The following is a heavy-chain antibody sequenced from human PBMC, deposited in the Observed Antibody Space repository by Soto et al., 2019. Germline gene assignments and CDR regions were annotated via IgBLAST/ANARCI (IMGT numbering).Heavy chain of an antibody. CDR2: IIGSGGST. V-gene: IGHV3-23*01. CDR1: GFTFSNFA. Sequence: GGSLRLSCAASGFTFSNFAMSWVRQAPGKGLEWVSCIIGSGGSTCYADFVKGRFTISRDNSKATLYLQMNSLRVEDTAFYYGARNRRGGGYYFDYWGQGALVTVSS. J-gene: IGHJ4*02. CDR3: ARNRRGGGYYFDY.